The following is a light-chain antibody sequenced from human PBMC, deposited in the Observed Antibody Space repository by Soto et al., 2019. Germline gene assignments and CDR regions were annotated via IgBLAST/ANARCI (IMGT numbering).Light chain of an antibody. CDR2: GPA. CDR1: ESVLDY. CDR3: QQYYKWPQWT. V-gene: IGKV3-15*01. J-gene: IGKJ1*01. Sequence: ELVLTQSPATLSAYPGERANLSCRASESVLDYLAWFQQRPGQSPRLLIYGPATRATGIPGRFRGSGSGTEFTLTITSLQSEDFAVYYCQQYYKWPQWTIGQGTKVEI.